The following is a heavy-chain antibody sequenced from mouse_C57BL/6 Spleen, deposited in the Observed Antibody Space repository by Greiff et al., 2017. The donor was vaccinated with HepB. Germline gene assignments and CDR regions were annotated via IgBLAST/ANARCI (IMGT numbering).Heavy chain of an antibody. V-gene: IGHV5-12*01. CDR3: ARHGRSLYYFDY. J-gene: IGHJ2*01. CDR2: ISNGGGST. Sequence: EVKLVESGGGLVQPGGSLKLSCAASGFTFSDYYMYWVRQTPEKRLEWVAYISNGGGSTYYPDTVKGRFTISRDNAKNTLYLQMSRLKSEDTAMYYCARHGRSLYYFDYWGQGTTLTLSS. CDR1: GFTFSDYY.